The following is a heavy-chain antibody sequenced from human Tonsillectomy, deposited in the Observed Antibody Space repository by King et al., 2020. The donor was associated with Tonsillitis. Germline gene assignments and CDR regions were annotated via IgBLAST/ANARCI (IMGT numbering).Heavy chain of an antibody. Sequence: QLVQSGAEVKKPGESLKISCKGSGYSFTSYWIGWVRQMPGKGLEWMGIIYPGDYDTRYSPSFQGQVTISADKSISTAYLQWSSLKASDTAMYYCARDADYYDSSGRFDPWGQGTLVTVSS. V-gene: IGHV5-51*03. CDR1: GYSFTSYW. D-gene: IGHD3-22*01. J-gene: IGHJ5*02. CDR2: IYPGDYDT. CDR3: ARDADYYDSSGRFDP.